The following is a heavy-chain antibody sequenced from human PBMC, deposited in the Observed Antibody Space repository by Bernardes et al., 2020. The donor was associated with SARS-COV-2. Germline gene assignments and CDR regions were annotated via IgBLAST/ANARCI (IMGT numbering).Heavy chain of an antibody. Sequence: ASVKVSCKASGYTFTTYGFTWVRQAPGQGLEWMGWVSPYNDNTHYAQNLQGRVTMTTDASTGTAYMELRSLRSDDTAVYYCARSSAREGRVNWLDPWGQGTLVTVSS. CDR1: GYTFTTYG. D-gene: IGHD6-6*01. J-gene: IGHJ5*02. CDR2: VSPYNDNT. CDR3: ARSSAREGRVNWLDP. V-gene: IGHV1-18*01.